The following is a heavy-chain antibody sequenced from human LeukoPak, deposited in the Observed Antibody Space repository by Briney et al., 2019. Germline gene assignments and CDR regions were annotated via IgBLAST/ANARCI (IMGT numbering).Heavy chain of an antibody. J-gene: IGHJ6*02. V-gene: IGHV3-30-3*01. CDR3: ARDVGYGMDV. D-gene: IGHD2-15*01. CDR1: GFTFSCYA. Sequence: GGSLRLSCAAYGFTFSCYAMHWVRQAPGKGLEWVAVISYDGSNKYYADSVKGRFTISRDNSKNTLYLQMNSLRAEDTAVYYCARDVGYGMDVWGQGTTVTVSS. CDR2: ISYDGSNK.